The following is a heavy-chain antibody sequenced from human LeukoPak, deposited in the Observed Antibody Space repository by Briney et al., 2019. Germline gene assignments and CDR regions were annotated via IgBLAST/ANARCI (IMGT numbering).Heavy chain of an antibody. CDR2: IYHSGST. Sequence: SETLSLTCAVSGGSISSSNWWSWIRQPPGKGLEWIGEIYHSGSTNYNPSLKSRVTISVDKSKTQFSLKLSSVTAADTAVYYCARVSYGDDDYYYYYYMDVWGKGTTVTVSS. CDR1: GGSISSSNW. V-gene: IGHV4-4*02. CDR3: ARVSYGDDDYYYYYYMDV. J-gene: IGHJ6*03. D-gene: IGHD4-17*01.